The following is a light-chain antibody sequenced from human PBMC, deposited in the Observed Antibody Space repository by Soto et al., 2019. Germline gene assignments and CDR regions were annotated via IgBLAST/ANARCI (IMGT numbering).Light chain of an antibody. CDR2: GAS. Sequence: EIVMTQSPATLSVSPVEGATLSCRASQSVSSKLAWYKQKPGQAPRLLIYGASSRATGIPDRFSGSGSGTDFTLTISRLEPEDFEVYYCQQYGSSPITFGQGTRLEIK. J-gene: IGKJ5*01. CDR3: QQYGSSPIT. V-gene: IGKV3-20*01. CDR1: QSVSSK.